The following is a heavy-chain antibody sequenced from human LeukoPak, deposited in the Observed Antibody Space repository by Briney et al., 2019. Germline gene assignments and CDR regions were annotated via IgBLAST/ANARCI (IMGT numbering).Heavy chain of an antibody. Sequence: GGSLRLSCAASGLSFSSYWMHWVRQAPGKGLVWVSRIKSDGKTNYADSVKGRFTISRDNAKNTVSLQMNSLRAEDTGVYYCARAPSEIGGYYPEYFRHWGQGTLVTVSS. D-gene: IGHD3-22*01. CDR1: GLSFSSYW. CDR2: IKSDGKT. V-gene: IGHV3-74*01. J-gene: IGHJ1*01. CDR3: ARAPSEIGGYYPEYFRH.